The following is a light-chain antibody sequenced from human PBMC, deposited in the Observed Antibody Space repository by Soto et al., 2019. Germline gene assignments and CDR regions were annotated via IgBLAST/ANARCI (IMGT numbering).Light chain of an antibody. V-gene: IGKV3-20*01. CDR2: GAS. J-gene: IGKJ1*01. CDR3: QQYGSSGT. CDR1: QSVSKNY. Sequence: EIVLTQSPGTPSLSPVERATLSYMASQSVSKNYLAWYQQKPGQAPRLLIYGASNRPTCIPDRFSGSGYGTDFTLTISSLEPEDFAVYYCQQYGSSGTFGQGTKVDIK.